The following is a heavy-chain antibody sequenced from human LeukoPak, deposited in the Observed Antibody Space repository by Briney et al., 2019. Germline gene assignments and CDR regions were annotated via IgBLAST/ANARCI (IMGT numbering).Heavy chain of an antibody. J-gene: IGHJ4*02. Sequence: SETLSLTCTVSGDSISSGGYYWSWIRQPAGKGLEWIGRTFTNGSTNYKPSLKSRVTISVDTSKKQFSLKLSSVTAADTAVYFCARTPSGDYYTTFDYWGQGTLVTVSS. CDR1: GDSISSGGYY. D-gene: IGHD3-10*01. CDR2: TFTNGST. V-gene: IGHV4-61*02. CDR3: ARTPSGDYYTTFDY.